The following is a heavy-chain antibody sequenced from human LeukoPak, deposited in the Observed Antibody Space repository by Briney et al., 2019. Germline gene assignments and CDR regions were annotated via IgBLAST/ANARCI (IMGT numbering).Heavy chain of an antibody. CDR1: GFTLNRYW. CDR2: INTDGSST. V-gene: IGHV3-74*01. D-gene: IGHD2-2*01. J-gene: IGHJ4*02. Sequence: GGSLRLSCAASGFTLNRYWMHWVRQSPGKGLVWVARINTDGSSTKYADSVKGRFTISRDDAKNTLYLQMNSLRAEDTAVYYCARIDARDYFDYWGQGTLITVSS. CDR3: ARIDARDYFDY.